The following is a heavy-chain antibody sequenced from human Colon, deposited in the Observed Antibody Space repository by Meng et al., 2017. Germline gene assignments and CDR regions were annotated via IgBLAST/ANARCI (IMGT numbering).Heavy chain of an antibody. V-gene: IGHV4-4*02. CDR2: IYHSGST. J-gene: IGHJ4*02. Sequence: GQLQESAPGLVKPSWTLSLTCASSGGSISSSNWWSWVRQPPGKGLEWIGEIYHSGSTNYNPSLKSRVTISVDKSKNQFSLKLSSVTAADTAVYYCASFPPPGKQWLVTDYWGQGTLVTVSS. CDR3: ASFPPPGKQWLVTDY. D-gene: IGHD6-19*01. CDR1: GGSISSSNW.